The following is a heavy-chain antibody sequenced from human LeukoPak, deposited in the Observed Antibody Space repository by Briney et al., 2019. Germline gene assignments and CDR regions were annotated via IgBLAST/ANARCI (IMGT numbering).Heavy chain of an antibody. D-gene: IGHD5-12*01. CDR3: ARDRSPYEYYFDH. CDR1: GFTFSNYA. CDR2: ISYDGTNK. Sequence: GRSLRLSCAASGFTFSNYAMHWVCQAPGKGLEWVAVISYDGTNKYYADSVKGRCTISRDNSKNTLYLQMNSLRAEDTAVFYCARDRSPYEYYFDHWGQGTLVTVSS. J-gene: IGHJ4*02. V-gene: IGHV3-30-3*01.